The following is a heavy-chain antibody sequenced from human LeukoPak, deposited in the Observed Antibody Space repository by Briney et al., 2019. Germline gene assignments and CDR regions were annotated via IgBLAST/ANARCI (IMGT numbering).Heavy chain of an antibody. J-gene: IGHJ3*02. CDR2: IYTSGSI. V-gene: IGHV4-4*07. Sequence: SETLSLTCTVSGGSISSYYWSWIRQPAGKGLEWIGRIYTSGSINYNPSLKSRVTMSVDTSKNQFSLKLSSVTAADTAVYYCARGWDWTYYYDSTRAFDIWGQGTMVTVSS. CDR1: GGSISSYY. CDR3: ARGWDWTYYYDSTRAFDI. D-gene: IGHD3-22*01.